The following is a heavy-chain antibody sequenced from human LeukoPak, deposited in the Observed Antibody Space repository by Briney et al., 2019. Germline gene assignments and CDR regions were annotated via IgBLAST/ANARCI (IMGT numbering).Heavy chain of an antibody. Sequence: SETLSLTCTVSGGSISSGSYYWNWIRQPAGKGLEWIGRIYTSGSTSGSTNYNPSLKSRVTISVDTSKNQFSLKLSSVTAADTAVYYCARDRRGSHDAFDIWGQGTMVTVSS. CDR3: ARDRRGSHDAFDI. CDR2: IYTSGSTSGST. J-gene: IGHJ3*02. V-gene: IGHV4-61*02. CDR1: GGSISSGSYY.